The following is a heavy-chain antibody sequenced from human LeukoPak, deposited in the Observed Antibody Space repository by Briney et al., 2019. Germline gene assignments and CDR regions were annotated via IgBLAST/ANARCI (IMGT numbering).Heavy chain of an antibody. CDR1: GFTFSSYA. CDR2: ISYDGSNK. D-gene: IGHD2-15*01. Sequence: GGSLRLSCAASGFTFSSYAMHWVRQAPGKGLEWVAVISYDGSNKYYADSVKGRFTISRDNSKNTLYLQMNSLRAEDTAVYYCAREGCSGGSCSGLLEYYFDYWGQGTLVTVSS. CDR3: AREGCSGGSCSGLLEYYFDY. J-gene: IGHJ4*02. V-gene: IGHV3-30-3*01.